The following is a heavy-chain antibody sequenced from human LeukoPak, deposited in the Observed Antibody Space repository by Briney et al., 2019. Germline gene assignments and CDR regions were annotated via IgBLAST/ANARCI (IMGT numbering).Heavy chain of an antibody. CDR3: ARDLVGATTGY. V-gene: IGHV1-46*01. CDR1: GYTFTSYY. D-gene: IGHD1-26*01. J-gene: IGHJ4*02. Sequence: ASVKVSCKASGYTFTSYYMHWMRQAPGQGLEWMGIINPSGGSTSYAQKFQGRVTMTRDMSTSTVYMELSSLRSEDTAVYYCARDLVGATTGYWGQGTLVTVSS. CDR2: INPSGGST.